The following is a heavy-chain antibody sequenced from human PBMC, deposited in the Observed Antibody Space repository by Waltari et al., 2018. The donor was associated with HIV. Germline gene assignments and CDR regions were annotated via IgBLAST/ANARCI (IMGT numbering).Heavy chain of an antibody. V-gene: IGHV1-69*04. J-gene: IGHJ6*02. D-gene: IGHD4-17*01. Sequence: QVQLVQSGAEVKKPGSSVKVSCKASGGTFSSYAISWVRQAPGQGLEWMGRITPILGIANYAQKFQGRVTITADKSTSTAYMELSSLRSEDTAVYYCASPYGDYGGGLYYYYGMDVWGQGTTVTVSS. CDR2: ITPILGIA. CDR1: GGTFSSYA. CDR3: ASPYGDYGGGLYYYYGMDV.